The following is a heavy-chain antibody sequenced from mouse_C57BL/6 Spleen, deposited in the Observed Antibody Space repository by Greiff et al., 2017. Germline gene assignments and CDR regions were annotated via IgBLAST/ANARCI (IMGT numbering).Heavy chain of an antibody. CDR1: GYTFTGYW. CDR3: ASTVVATRDY. V-gene: IGHV1-9*01. J-gene: IGHJ2*01. Sequence: QVQLQQSGAELMKPGASVKLSCKATGYTFTGYWIEWVKQRPGHGLEWIGEILPGSGSTNYNEKFKGKATFTADTSSNTAYMQRSSLTTEDSAIYYCASTVVATRDYWGQGTTLTVSS. CDR2: ILPGSGST. D-gene: IGHD1-1*01.